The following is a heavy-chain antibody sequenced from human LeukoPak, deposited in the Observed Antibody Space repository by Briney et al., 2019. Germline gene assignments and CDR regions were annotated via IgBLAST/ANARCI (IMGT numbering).Heavy chain of an antibody. CDR3: ARSGYSSGGSDY. Sequence: GSSVKVSCKASGGTFISYAISWVRQAPGQGLELMGRIIPIFGTANYAQKFQGRVAITTDESTSTAYMELSSLRSEDTAVYYCARSGYSSGGSDYWGQGTLVTVSS. V-gene: IGHV1-69*05. J-gene: IGHJ4*02. CDR2: IIPIFGTA. CDR1: GGTFISYA. D-gene: IGHD6-25*01.